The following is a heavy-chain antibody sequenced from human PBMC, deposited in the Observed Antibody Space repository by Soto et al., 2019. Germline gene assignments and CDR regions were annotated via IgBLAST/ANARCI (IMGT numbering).Heavy chain of an antibody. V-gene: IGHV4-30-4*01. Sequence: PSETLSLTCTVSGGSINTGDYYGTWIRQPRGKGLEWIGYIYYSGTTYYNPSLKSRVSLSLDTSKNHFSLRLTSVTAADTAVYYCARGVDFEGFSPYGMDVWGQGTTVTVSS. CDR2: IYYSGTT. CDR3: ARGVDFEGFSPYGMDV. D-gene: IGHD3-3*01. CDR1: GGSINTGDYY. J-gene: IGHJ6*02.